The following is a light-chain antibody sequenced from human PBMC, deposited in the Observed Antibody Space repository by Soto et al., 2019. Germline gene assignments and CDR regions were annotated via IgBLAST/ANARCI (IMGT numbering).Light chain of an antibody. CDR2: WAS. Sequence: DIVMTQSPDSLAVSLGERATINCKSSQSVLYSSNNKNYLAWYQQKPGQPPKLLIYWASTRESGVTDRFSGSGSGTDFTLTISSLQAEDVAVYYCQQYSSTPWTFGQGTKVEIK. CDR3: QQYSSTPWT. V-gene: IGKV4-1*01. CDR1: QSVLYSSNNKNY. J-gene: IGKJ1*01.